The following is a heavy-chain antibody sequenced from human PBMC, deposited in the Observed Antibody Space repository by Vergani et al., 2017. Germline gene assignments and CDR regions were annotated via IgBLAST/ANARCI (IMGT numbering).Heavy chain of an antibody. Sequence: EVQLLESGGGLVQPGGFLRLSCAASGFTFSSYAMSWVRQAPGKGLEWVSAISGSGGSTCYADSVKGRFTISRDNSKNTLYLQMNSLRAEDTAVYYCAKDGAAVVFLFDYWGQGTLVTVSS. V-gene: IGHV3-23*01. CDR2: ISGSGGST. J-gene: IGHJ4*02. CDR3: AKDGAAVVFLFDY. D-gene: IGHD6-13*01. CDR1: GFTFSSYA.